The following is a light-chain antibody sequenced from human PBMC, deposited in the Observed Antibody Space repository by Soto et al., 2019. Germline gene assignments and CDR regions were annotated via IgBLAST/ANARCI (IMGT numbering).Light chain of an antibody. CDR1: QDISNY. CDR3: QQYENLPIT. Sequence: DIQTTQSPSSLSASVGERVTITFQASQDISNYLNWYQQKPGKAPKLLIYDASNLETGVPSRFSGSGSGTDFTFTISSLQPEDIATYYCQQYENLPITFGQGTRLEIK. J-gene: IGKJ5*01. CDR2: DAS. V-gene: IGKV1-33*01.